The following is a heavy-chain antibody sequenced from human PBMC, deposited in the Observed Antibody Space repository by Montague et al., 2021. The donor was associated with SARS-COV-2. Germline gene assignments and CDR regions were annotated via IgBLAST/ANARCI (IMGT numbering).Heavy chain of an antibody. Sequence: SETLSLTCTVSGGSISSHYWSWIRQPPGKGLEWIGYMYYSGNTSXTSYLRSRVTISLDTSKKQFTLKLNSVTAADTAVYYCARRSYGGTYNSPLFDFWGQGTLVTVSS. CDR2: MYYSGNT. CDR3: ARRSYGGTYNSPLFDF. CDR1: GGSISSHY. D-gene: IGHD1-26*01. V-gene: IGHV4-59*11. J-gene: IGHJ4*02.